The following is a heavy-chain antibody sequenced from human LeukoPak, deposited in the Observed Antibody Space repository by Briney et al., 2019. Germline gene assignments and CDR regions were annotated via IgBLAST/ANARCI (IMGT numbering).Heavy chain of an antibody. CDR3: ARYLAAGYFDL. CDR1: GGSIVSYY. J-gene: IGHJ2*01. Sequence: SETLSLTCTVSGGSIVSYYWSWIRQPPGKGLEWIGYIYYTGSTNYNPSLKSRVTISVDTSKNQFSLKLSSVIAADTAVYYCARYLAAGYFDLWGRGTLVTVSS. D-gene: IGHD6-25*01. CDR2: IYYTGST. V-gene: IGHV4-59*08.